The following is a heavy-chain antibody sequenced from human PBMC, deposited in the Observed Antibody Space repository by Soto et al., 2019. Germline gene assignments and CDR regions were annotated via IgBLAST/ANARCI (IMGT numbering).Heavy chain of an antibody. Sequence: EVQLVESGGGLVQPGGSLKLSCAASGFTFSGSTIHWVRQTSGKGLEWVGRIPSKTNTYATAYAASVKGRFTISRDDPKNTAYLQMNSLKTEDTAVYYCTRQHLDVPVAAAIDYWGQGTLVTVSS. J-gene: IGHJ4*02. V-gene: IGHV3-73*02. CDR3: TRQHLDVPVAAAIDY. D-gene: IGHD6-19*01. CDR2: IPSKTNTYAT. CDR1: GFTFSGST.